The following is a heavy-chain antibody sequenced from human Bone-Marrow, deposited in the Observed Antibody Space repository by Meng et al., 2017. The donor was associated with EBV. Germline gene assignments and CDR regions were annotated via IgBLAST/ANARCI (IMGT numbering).Heavy chain of an antibody. CDR2: FIPVSGTT. CDR3: AAPKYCSGTSCYEVFDF. CDR1: EDTLPNYG. V-gene: IGHV1-69*01. J-gene: IGHJ4*02. D-gene: IGHD2-2*01. Sequence: RVESGDWVKRPGSALRVSSRAPEDTLPNYGSSWVRQAPGQGLEWMGGFIPVSGTTNYAQKFQDRLTITADESTNTAYMDLSSLGFEDTAMYYCAAPKYCSGTSCYEVFDFWGQGSLVTVAS.